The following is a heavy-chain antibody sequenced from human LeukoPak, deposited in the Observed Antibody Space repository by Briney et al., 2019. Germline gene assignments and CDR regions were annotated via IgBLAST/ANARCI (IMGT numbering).Heavy chain of an antibody. V-gene: IGHV3-30*18. D-gene: IGHD3-22*01. Sequence: GGSLRLSCAAPGFTFSSYGMHWVRQAPGKGLEWVAVISYDGSNKYYADSVKGRFTISRDNSKNTLYLQMNSLRAEDTAVYYCAKGHSSGFSAFDIWGQGTMVTVSS. CDR3: AKGHSSGFSAFDI. CDR1: GFTFSSYG. J-gene: IGHJ3*02. CDR2: ISYDGSNK.